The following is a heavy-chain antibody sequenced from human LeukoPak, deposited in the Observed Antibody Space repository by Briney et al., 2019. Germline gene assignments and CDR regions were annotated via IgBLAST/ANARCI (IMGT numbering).Heavy chain of an antibody. D-gene: IGHD2-21*02. CDR1: GFTFSDYY. J-gene: IGHJ4*02. CDR2: ISSSSSYT. Sequence: GGSLRLSCAASGFTFSDYYMSWIRQAPGKGLEWVSYISSSSSYTNYADSVKGRFTISRDNAKNSLYLQMNSLRAEDTAVYYCARQYCGGDCEGWYFDYWGQGTLVTVSS. V-gene: IGHV3-11*03. CDR3: ARQYCGGDCEGWYFDY.